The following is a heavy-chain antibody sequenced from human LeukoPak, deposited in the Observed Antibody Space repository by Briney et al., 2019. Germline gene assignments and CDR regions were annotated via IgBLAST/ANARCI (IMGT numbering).Heavy chain of an antibody. CDR1: GYTFTTYY. Sequence: ASVKVSCKASGYTFTTYYIHWVRQAPGQGLEWVGVINPSGGRTSYAQKFQGRVTMTRDTSTSTVYMELSSLRSDDTAMYYCAREEYDIVLMVYAQGSAFDIWGQGTMVTVSS. D-gene: IGHD2-8*01. CDR2: INPSGGRT. CDR3: AREEYDIVLMVYAQGSAFDI. V-gene: IGHV1-46*01. J-gene: IGHJ3*02.